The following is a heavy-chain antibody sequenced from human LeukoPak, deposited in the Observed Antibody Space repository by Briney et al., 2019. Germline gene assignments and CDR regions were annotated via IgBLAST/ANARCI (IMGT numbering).Heavy chain of an antibody. CDR2: IKQDGSEK. V-gene: IGHV3-7*01. D-gene: IGHD6-6*01. J-gene: IGHJ6*03. Sequence: PGGSLRLSCAASGFTFSSYWMSWVRQAPGKGLEWVADIKQDGSEKYYVDSVKGRFTISRDNAKNSLYLQMNSLRAEDDTAVYYCARGFGSSIPYSYYYYLDVWGKGTTVTVSS. CDR1: GFTFSSYW. CDR3: ARGFGSSIPYSYYYYLDV.